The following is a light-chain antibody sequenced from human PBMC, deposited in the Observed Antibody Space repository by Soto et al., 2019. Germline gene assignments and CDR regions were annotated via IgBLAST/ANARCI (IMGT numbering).Light chain of an antibody. Sequence: QSVLTQPASVSGSPGQSITISCTGTSSDVGGYNYVSWYQQHPGKAPKLMIYEVSNRPSGVSNRFFGSKSGNTASLTISGLQTEDEADYYCSSFTRINTWVFGGGTKVTVL. CDR1: SSDVGGYNY. V-gene: IGLV2-14*01. J-gene: IGLJ3*02. CDR3: SSFTRINTWV. CDR2: EVS.